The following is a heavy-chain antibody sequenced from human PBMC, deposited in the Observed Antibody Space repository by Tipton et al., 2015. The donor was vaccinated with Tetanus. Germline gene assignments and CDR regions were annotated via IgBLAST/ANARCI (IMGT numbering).Heavy chain of an antibody. CDR2: IYNSGST. CDR1: GGSISTGGYY. D-gene: IGHD1-26*01. J-gene: IGHJ4*02. Sequence: GLVKPSQTLSLTCTVSGGSISTGGYYWSWIRQHPGKGLEWIGDIYNSGSTYYNPSLKSRVTISVDTSKNHFSLKLNSVTAADTAGYFCARDQARGARGWNYFDYWGQGIQVTVSS. V-gene: IGHV4-31*03. CDR3: ARDQARGARGWNYFDY.